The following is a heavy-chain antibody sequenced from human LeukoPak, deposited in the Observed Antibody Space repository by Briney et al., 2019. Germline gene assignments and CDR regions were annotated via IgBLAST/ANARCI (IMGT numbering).Heavy chain of an antibody. Sequence: ASVKVSCKASGYTFTSYGISWVRQAPGQGLEWMGWISAYNGNTNYAQKLQGRVTMTEDTSTDTAYMELSSLRSEDTAVYYCATVYWNYPFDYWGQGTLVTVSS. J-gene: IGHJ4*02. CDR3: ATVYWNYPFDY. V-gene: IGHV1-18*01. CDR2: ISAYNGNT. CDR1: GYTFTSYG. D-gene: IGHD1-7*01.